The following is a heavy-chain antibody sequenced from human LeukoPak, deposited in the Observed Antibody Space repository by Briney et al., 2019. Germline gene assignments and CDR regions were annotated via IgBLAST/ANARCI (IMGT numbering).Heavy chain of an antibody. J-gene: IGHJ4*02. V-gene: IGHV3-30*04. CDR1: GFTFRSYA. Sequence: GGSLRLSCAASGFTFRSYAMHWVRQAPGKGLEWVAVISYDGSNKYYADSVKGRFTISRDNSKNTLYLQMNSLRAEDTAVYYCARSFDILTGYYLDYWGQGTLVTVSS. CDR3: ARSFDILTGYYLDY. D-gene: IGHD3-9*01. CDR2: ISYDGSNK.